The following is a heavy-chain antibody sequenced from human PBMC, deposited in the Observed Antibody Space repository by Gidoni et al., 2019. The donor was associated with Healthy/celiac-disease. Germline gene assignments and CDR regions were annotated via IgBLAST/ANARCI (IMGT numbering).Heavy chain of an antibody. CDR1: GFPFDDYA. CDR3: AKDIGPDYGMDV. J-gene: IGHJ6*02. V-gene: IGHV3-9*01. CDR2: ISWNSGSI. Sequence: EVQLVQSGGGLVQPGGSLRLSCAASGFPFDDYAMHWVRQAPGRCLEWVSGISWNSGSIGYADSVKGRLIISRDNAKNSLYLQMNNLRAEDTALYYCAKDIGPDYGMDVWGQGTTVTVSS.